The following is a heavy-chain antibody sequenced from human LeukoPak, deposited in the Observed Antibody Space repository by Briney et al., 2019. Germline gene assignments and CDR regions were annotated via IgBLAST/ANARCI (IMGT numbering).Heavy chain of an antibody. CDR2: IDHAGTNAGT. CDR3: AKNWGPLDM. J-gene: IGHJ3*02. V-gene: IGHV3-23*03. Sequence: GGSLRLCCAASGFTFSDFSMTWVRQAPGKGLEWVSSIDHAGTNAGTYYADSVKGRFTISRDNSKNTLRLQLNSLRADDTAVYYCAKNWGPLDMRGQGTMVTVSS. D-gene: IGHD3-16*01. CDR1: GFTFSDFS.